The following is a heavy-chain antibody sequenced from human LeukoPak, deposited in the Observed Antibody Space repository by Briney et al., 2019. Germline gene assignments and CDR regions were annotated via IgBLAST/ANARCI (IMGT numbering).Heavy chain of an antibody. CDR1: GYTFTSYD. CDR3: ARSAGGVTISGVIPQFEYYYYYYMDI. J-gene: IGHJ6*03. V-gene: IGHV1-69*13. Sequence: ASVKVSCKASGYTFTSYDINWVRQATGQGLEWMGGIIPIFGSTNYAQKFQGRVTITADESTSTAYMELSSLRSEDTAVYYCARSAGGVTISGVIPQFEYYYYYYMDIWGKGTTVVVSS. D-gene: IGHD3-3*01. CDR2: IIPIFGST.